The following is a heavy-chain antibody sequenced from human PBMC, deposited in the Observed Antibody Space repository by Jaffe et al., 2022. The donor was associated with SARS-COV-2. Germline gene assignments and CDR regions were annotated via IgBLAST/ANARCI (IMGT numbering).Heavy chain of an antibody. CDR2: IYYTGST. D-gene: IGHD4-17*01. CDR1: GGSVSSGSHY. CDR3: ARVDYGDYGVRC. V-gene: IGHV4-61*01. J-gene: IGHJ4*02. Sequence: QVQLQESGPGLVKPSETLSLTCTVSGGSVSSGSHYWSWIRQPPGKGLEWIGYIYYTGSTYYNPSLKSRVTISIDTSKNQFSLKLSSVTAADTAMYYCARVDYGDYGVRCWGQGTLVTVSS.